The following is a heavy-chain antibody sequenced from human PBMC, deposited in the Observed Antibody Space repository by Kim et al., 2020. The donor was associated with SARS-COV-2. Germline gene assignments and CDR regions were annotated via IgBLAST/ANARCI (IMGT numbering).Heavy chain of an antibody. J-gene: IGHJ4*02. CDR2: TYYSGGT. V-gene: IGHV4-39*01. CDR3: ATYNGRGYSTSSIANY. D-gene: IGHD2-21*01. CDR1: GVSITSSSHY. Sequence: SETLSLTCAVSGVSITSSSHYWNWIRQAPGKGLEWIGNTYYSGGTYFNPSLESRVTISVDTSKNQFSLNLDSVTSADSAVYYCATYNGRGYSTSSIANYWGQGALV.